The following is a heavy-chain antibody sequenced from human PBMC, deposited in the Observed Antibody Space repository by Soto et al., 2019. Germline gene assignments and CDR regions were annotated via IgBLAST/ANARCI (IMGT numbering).Heavy chain of an antibody. D-gene: IGHD6-13*01. CDR3: ARDGWAASTSIALRVDYYYGMDV. V-gene: IGHV3-33*01. CDR2: IWYDGSNK. CDR1: GFTFSSYG. Sequence: QVQLVESGGGVVQPGRSLRLSCAASGFTFSSYGMHWVRQAPGKGLEWVAVIWYDGSNKYYADSVKGRFTISRDNSKNTLYRQMHSLRAEDTAVYYCARDGWAASTSIALRVDYYYGMDVWGQGTTVTVSS. J-gene: IGHJ6*02.